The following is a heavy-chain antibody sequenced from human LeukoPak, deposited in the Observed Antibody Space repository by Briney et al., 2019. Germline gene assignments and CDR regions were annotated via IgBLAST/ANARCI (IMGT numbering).Heavy chain of an antibody. V-gene: IGHV1-8*01. CDR1: GYTFTSYD. J-gene: IGHJ4*02. CDR2: MNPNSGNT. Sequence: ASVKVSCKASGYTFTSYDINWVRQATGQGLEWMGWMNPNSGNTGYAQKFQGRVTMTRNTPISTAYMELSSLRSEDTAVYYCARATIFGVVIIVGFDYWGQGTLVTVSS. D-gene: IGHD3-3*01. CDR3: ARATIFGVVIIVGFDY.